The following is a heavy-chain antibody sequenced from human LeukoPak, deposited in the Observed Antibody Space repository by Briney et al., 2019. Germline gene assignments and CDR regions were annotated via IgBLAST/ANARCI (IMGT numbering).Heavy chain of an antibody. D-gene: IGHD2-2*01. CDR3: ARHAPDCNNTNCYYYYYYMDV. CDR1: GYSISSDYY. J-gene: IGHJ6*03. Sequence: SETLSLTCAVSGYSISSDYYWGWIRQPPGKGLEWIGSIYHSGNTYYNPSLKSRVTISVDTSKNHFSLGLSSLTAADTAVYYCARHAPDCNNTNCYYYYYYMDVWGKGTTVTVSS. CDR2: IYHSGNT. V-gene: IGHV4-38-2*01.